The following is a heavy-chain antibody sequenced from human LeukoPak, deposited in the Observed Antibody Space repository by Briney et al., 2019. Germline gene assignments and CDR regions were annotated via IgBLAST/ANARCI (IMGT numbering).Heavy chain of an antibody. J-gene: IGHJ3*01. V-gene: IGHV3-30*04. CDR3: VRERDGFDV. Sequence: GRSLRLSCAASGFTFRNDIMNWVRQAPGKGLEWVAVISKDESYIHYADSVKGRFTISRDISRNTLFLQMDSLRAEDTALYYCVRERDGFDVWGQGTMVTVPS. CDR1: GFTFRNDI. CDR2: ISKDESYI.